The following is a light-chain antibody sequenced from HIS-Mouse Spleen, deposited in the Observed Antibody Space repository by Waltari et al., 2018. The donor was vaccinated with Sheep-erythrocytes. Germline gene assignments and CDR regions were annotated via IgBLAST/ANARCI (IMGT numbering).Light chain of an antibody. CDR3: SSYTSSSTWV. J-gene: IGLJ3*02. Sequence: QSALTQPASVSGSPGQSITISCTGTSSDVGGYNYVPWYQQHPGKAPKLMIYEVSNRPSGVSNRVSGSKSCNTASLTISGLQAEDEADYYCSSYTSSSTWVFGGGTKLTVL. CDR2: EVS. CDR1: SSDVGGYNY. V-gene: IGLV2-14*01.